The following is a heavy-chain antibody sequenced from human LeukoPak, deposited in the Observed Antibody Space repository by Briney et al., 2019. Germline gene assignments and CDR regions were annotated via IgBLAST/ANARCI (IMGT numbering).Heavy chain of an antibody. CDR1: GYTFTSYA. J-gene: IGHJ5*02. Sequence: ASVKVSCKASGYTFTSYAMHWVRQAPGQRLEWMGWINAGNGNTKYSQKFQGRVTITRDTSAGTAYMELSSLRSEDTAVYYCARGLPGIAAAGLLSGPINWFDPWGQGTLVTVSS. CDR2: INAGNGNT. CDR3: ARGLPGIAAAGLLSGPINWFDP. D-gene: IGHD6-13*01. V-gene: IGHV1-3*01.